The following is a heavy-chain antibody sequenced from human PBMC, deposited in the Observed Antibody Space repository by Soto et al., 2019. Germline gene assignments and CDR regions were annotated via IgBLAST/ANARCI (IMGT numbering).Heavy chain of an antibody. J-gene: IGHJ6*02. D-gene: IGHD7-27*01. V-gene: IGHV5-51*01. CDR3: ARWTGAFLGDKYYYYGMDV. CDR1: GYSFTSYW. CDR2: IYPGDSDT. Sequence: HGESLKISCKGSGYSFTSYWIGWVRQMPGKGLEWMGIIYPGDSDTRYSPSFQGQVTISADKSISTAYLQWSSLKASDTAMYYCARWTGAFLGDKYYYYGMDVWGQGTTVTVSS.